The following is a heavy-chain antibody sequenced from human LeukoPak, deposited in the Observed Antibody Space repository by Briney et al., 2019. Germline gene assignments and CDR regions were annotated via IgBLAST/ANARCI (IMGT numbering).Heavy chain of an antibody. J-gene: IGHJ4*02. CDR2: ISGSGGST. V-gene: IGHV3-23*01. D-gene: IGHD5-24*01. CDR1: GFTFSTYA. CDR3: AKSLWDGYNYYDY. Sequence: PGGSLRLSCAASGFTFSTYAMSWVRQAPGKGLEWVSSISGSGGSTFYADSVKGRFTISRDNSKNTLYLQMNSLRAEDTAVYYCAKSLWDGYNYYDYWGQGTLVTVSS.